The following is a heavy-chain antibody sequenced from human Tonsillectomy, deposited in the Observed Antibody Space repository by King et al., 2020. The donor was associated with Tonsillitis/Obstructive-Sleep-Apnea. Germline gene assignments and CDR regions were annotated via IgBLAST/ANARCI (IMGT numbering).Heavy chain of an antibody. CDR2: IITIFGTA. V-gene: IGHV1-69*01. CDR1: GGTFSSYA. CDR3: ARAGDTAVALQFDY. Sequence: QLVQSGAEVRKPGSSVKVSCKASGGTFSSYAISWVRQAPGQGLEWMGGIITIFGTANYAQKFQGRVTITADESTNTAYMELSSLRSEDTAVYFCARAGDTAVALQFDYWGQGTLVTVSS. D-gene: IGHD5-18*01. J-gene: IGHJ4*02.